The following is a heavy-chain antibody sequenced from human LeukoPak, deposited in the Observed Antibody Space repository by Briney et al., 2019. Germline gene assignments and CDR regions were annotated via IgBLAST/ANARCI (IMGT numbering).Heavy chain of an antibody. Sequence: SVKVSCKASRGTFSSYAISWVRQAPGQGLEWMGGIIPIFGTANYAQKFQGRVTITADESTSTAYMELSSLRSEDTAVYYCASPSHHFNIVVVPEYLDDAFDIWGQGTMVAVSS. J-gene: IGHJ3*02. CDR1: RGTFSSYA. D-gene: IGHD2-2*01. CDR2: IIPIFGTA. CDR3: ASPSHHFNIVVVPEYLDDAFDI. V-gene: IGHV1-69*13.